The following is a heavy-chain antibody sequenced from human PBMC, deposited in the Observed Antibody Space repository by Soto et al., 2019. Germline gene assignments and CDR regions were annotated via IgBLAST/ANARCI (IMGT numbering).Heavy chain of an antibody. D-gene: IGHD6-13*01. CDR2: IYYSGST. CDR3: ARGTGYSSSWYLFDI. V-gene: IGHV4-59*01. J-gene: IGHJ3*02. CDR1: GGSISSYY. Sequence: PSETLSLTCTVSGGSISSYYWSWIRQPPGKGLEWIGYIYYSGSTNYNPSLKSRVTISVDTSKNQFSLKLSSVTAADTAVYYCARGTGYSSSWYLFDIWGQGTMVTVSS.